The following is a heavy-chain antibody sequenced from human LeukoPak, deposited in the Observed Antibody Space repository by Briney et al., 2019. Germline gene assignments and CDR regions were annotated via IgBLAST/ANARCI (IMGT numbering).Heavy chain of an antibody. J-gene: IGHJ3*02. Sequence: GGSLRLSCAASGFTVSTNFMAWVRQAPGKGLEWVSVIYGGGSTYYADSVKGRSTISRDNSQNTMYLQVNGLRAEDTAVYYCARGVRAWGYAFDIWGQGTMVSVSS. CDR2: IYGGGST. CDR1: GFTVSTNF. V-gene: IGHV3-66*01. D-gene: IGHD5-12*01. CDR3: ARGVRAWGYAFDI.